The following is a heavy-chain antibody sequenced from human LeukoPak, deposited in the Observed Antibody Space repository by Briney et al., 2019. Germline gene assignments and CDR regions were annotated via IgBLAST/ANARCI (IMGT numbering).Heavy chain of an antibody. CDR3: AKDRGRYSYGSSMDY. CDR2: ISGSGGST. J-gene: IGHJ4*02. Sequence: GGSLRLSCAASGFTFSSYAMSWVRQAPGKGLEWVSAISGSGGSTYYADSVKGRFTISIDNSKNTLYLQMNSLRAEDTAVYYCAKDRGRYSYGSSMDYWGQGTLVTVSS. CDR1: GFTFSSYA. D-gene: IGHD5-18*01. V-gene: IGHV3-23*01.